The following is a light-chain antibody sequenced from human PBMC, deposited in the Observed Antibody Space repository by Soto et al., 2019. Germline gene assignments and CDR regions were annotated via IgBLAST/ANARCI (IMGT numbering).Light chain of an antibody. Sequence: AIQMTQSPSSLSASVRDRVTITCRASQGIRNDLDWFQQKPGKAPKLLIYAASNLQSGVPARFSGSGSGTDFTLTISSLQPEDFATYYCLQKYFYPFTLGPGTKVDIK. CDR2: AAS. CDR1: QGIRND. V-gene: IGKV1-6*01. CDR3: LQKYFYPFT. J-gene: IGKJ3*01.